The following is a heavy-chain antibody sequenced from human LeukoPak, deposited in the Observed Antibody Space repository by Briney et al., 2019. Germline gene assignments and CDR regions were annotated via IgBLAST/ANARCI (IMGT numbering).Heavy chain of an antibody. CDR3: TSLYSSNWYLGDY. CDR2: ITHSGIP. Sequence: SETPSLTCIVSGYSISSGYYWGWIRQPPGKGLEWIGSITHSGIPYYSPSLRSRVTISLDASKNQFSLKLTSVTAADTAVYYCTSLYSSNWYLGDYWGQEALVTVSS. V-gene: IGHV4-38-2*02. D-gene: IGHD6-13*01. CDR1: GYSISSGYY. J-gene: IGHJ4*02.